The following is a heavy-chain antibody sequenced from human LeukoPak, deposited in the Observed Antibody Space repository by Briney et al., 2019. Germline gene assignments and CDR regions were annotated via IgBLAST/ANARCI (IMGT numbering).Heavy chain of an antibody. J-gene: IGHJ5*02. CDR3: ARMAINGFALDP. CDR2: IYQTGKT. CDR1: GFSISSGYF. D-gene: IGHD2-2*03. V-gene: IGHV4-38-2*02. Sequence: PSETLSLTCNVSGFSISSGYFWGWIRQPPGNGLEWIGNIYQTGKTSYNPSLKSRVTLSIDTSRNQFSLILTSVTAADTAIYYCARMAINGFALDPWGQGTLVTVSS.